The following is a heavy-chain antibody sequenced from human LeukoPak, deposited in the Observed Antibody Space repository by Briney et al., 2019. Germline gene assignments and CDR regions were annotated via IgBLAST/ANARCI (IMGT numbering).Heavy chain of an antibody. D-gene: IGHD6-25*01. J-gene: IGHJ6*03. CDR2: IKWDGGRT. CDR3: ARSAPAGFSYYSYYMDV. Sequence: SGGSLRLSCAASGFTFDDHGMSWVRQARGKGLEWVSGIKWDGGRTGYADSVKGRFTISRDNAKNTVYLQMNSLRAEDTAVYYCARSAPAGFSYYSYYMDVWGKGTTVTISS. CDR1: GFTFDDHG. V-gene: IGHV3-20*04.